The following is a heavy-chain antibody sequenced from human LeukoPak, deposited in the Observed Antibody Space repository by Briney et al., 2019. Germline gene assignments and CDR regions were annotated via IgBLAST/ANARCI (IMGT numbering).Heavy chain of an antibody. CDR2: IKQDGSEK. J-gene: IGHJ6*02. Sequence: GGSLRLSCAASGFTSSSYWMSWVRQAPGKGLEWVANIKQDGSEKNYVDSVKGRFTISRDNAKNSLYLQMNSLRAEDTAVYYCVYGDYSAYYYYGMDVWGQGTTVTVSS. CDR1: GFTSSSYW. V-gene: IGHV3-7*01. D-gene: IGHD4-17*01. CDR3: VYGDYSAYYYYGMDV.